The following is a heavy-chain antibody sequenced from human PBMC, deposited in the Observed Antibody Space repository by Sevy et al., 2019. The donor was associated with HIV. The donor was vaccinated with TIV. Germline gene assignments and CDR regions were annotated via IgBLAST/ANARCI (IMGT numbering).Heavy chain of an antibody. J-gene: IGHJ6*02. Sequence: GGSLRLSCIGSGFSFSYYGIHWVRQAPGKGLDWVALISHDGINEYYADSVKGRFTSSRDNSKNKVYLEMNSLRNEDTAIYFCANAYSGSYSHSYLYALDVWGQGTTVTVSS. CDR2: ISHDGINE. CDR3: ANAYSGSYSHSYLYALDV. D-gene: IGHD1-26*01. CDR1: GFSFSYYG. V-gene: IGHV3-30*18.